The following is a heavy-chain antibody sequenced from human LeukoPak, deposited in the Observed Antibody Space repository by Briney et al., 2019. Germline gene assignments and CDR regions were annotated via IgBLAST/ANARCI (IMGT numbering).Heavy chain of an antibody. V-gene: IGHV3-73*01. D-gene: IGHD3-10*02. CDR3: AELGITMIGGV. Sequence: GGSLRLSCAASGFTFSGSAMHWVRQASGKGLEWVGRIRSKANSYATAYAASVKGRFTISRDNSKNTLYLQMNSLRVDDTAVYYCAELGITMIGGVWGKGTTVTISS. CDR1: GFTFSGSA. CDR2: IRSKANSYAT. J-gene: IGHJ6*04.